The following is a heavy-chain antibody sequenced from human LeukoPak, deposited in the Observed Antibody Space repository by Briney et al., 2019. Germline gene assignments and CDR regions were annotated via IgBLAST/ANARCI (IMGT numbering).Heavy chain of an antibody. Sequence: GGSLRLSCAASGITLSNYGMHWVRQAPGKGLEWVALIWYDGSNKYYTDSVKGRLTISRDNSKDTLFLQMNSLRAEDTAVYYCAREGPRGNSQFDYWGQGTLVTVSS. J-gene: IGHJ4*02. CDR3: AREGPRGNSQFDY. CDR1: GITLSNYG. CDR2: IWYDGSNK. D-gene: IGHD2/OR15-2a*01. V-gene: IGHV3-33*01.